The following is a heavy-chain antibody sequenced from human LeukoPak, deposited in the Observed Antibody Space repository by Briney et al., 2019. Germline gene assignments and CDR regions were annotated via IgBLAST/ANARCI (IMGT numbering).Heavy chain of an antibody. D-gene: IGHD3-22*01. J-gene: IGHJ4*02. CDR1: GFTFSSYA. V-gene: IGHV3-23*01. CDR3: ASTGGHSSGYYYPGY. CDR2: ISGSGGST. Sequence: PGGSLRLSCAAPGFTFSSYAMSWVRHAPGNGLECVSAISGSGGSTYYADSVKGRFTISRDNSKNTLYLQMNSLRAEDTAVYYCASTGGHSSGYYYPGYWGQGTLVTVSS.